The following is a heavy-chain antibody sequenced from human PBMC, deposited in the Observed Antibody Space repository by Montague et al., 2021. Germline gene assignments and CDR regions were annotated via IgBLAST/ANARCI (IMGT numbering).Heavy chain of an antibody. D-gene: IGHD2-15*01. V-gene: IGHV4-39*01. Sequence: SETLSLTCTVSGGSISTTSYYWGWIRQPPGKGLEFIGVFYYNGSTYHNPSLKSRVTVSIDTSKNQFSLKLSSVTAADTAVYYCARSLYCKGGSCYSGFDPWGHGTLVTVSS. CDR3: ARSLYCKGGSCYSGFDP. CDR1: GGSISTTSYY. CDR2: FYYNGST. J-gene: IGHJ5*02.